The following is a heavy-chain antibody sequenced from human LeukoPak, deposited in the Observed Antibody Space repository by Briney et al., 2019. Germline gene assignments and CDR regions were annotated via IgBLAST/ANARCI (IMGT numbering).Heavy chain of an antibody. D-gene: IGHD6-13*01. V-gene: IGHV1-69*05. CDR3: ASVRSSSSPLRYNWFDA. CDR1: GGTFSSYA. CDR2: IIPIFGTA. Sequence: SVKVSCKASGGTFSSYAISWVRQAPGQGLEWMGGIIPIFGTANYAQKFQGRVTITTDESTSTAYMELSSLRSEDTAVYYWASVRSSSSPLRYNWFDAWGQGTLVTVSS. J-gene: IGHJ5*02.